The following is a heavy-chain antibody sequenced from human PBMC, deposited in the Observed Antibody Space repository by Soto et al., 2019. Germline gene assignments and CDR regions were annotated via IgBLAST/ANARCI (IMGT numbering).Heavy chain of an antibody. J-gene: IGHJ4*02. CDR1: GFAFNNAW. Sequence: PGGSLRLSCAASGFAFNNAWINWVRQAPGKGLEWVSAISGSGGSTYYADSVKGRFTISRDNSKNTLYLQMNSLRAEDTAVYYCAKDSYYYDSSGYTEPFDYWGQGTLVTVSS. CDR2: ISGSGGST. D-gene: IGHD3-22*01. CDR3: AKDSYYYDSSGYTEPFDY. V-gene: IGHV3-23*01.